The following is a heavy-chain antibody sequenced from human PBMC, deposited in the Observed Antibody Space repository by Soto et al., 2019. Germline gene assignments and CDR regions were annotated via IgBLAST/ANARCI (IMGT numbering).Heavy chain of an antibody. J-gene: IGHJ6*02. CDR1: GGTVSSYA. CDR2: IIPIFGTA. V-gene: IGHV1-69*13. Sequence: SVKVSCKASGGTVSSYAISWVRQAPGQGLEWMGGIIPIFGTANYAQKFQGRVTITADESTSTAYMELSSLRSEDTAVYYCARVSQYYDSWSGYPGELLNSYYYYGMDVWGQGTTVTVSS. D-gene: IGHD3-3*01. CDR3: ARVSQYYDSWSGYPGELLNSYYYYGMDV.